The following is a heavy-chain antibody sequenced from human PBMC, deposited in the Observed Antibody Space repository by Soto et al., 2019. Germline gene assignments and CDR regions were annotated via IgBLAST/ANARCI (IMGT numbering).Heavy chain of an antibody. CDR1: GLSSRSHA. CDR3: AKAQGVATITSNFDY. Sequence: EVQLLESGGGLVRPGGSLTISCVVSGLSSRSHAMYWVRQAPGRGLEWVAGISGGGYTAYYPDSVRGRFIISRDNSKNPVYLQIDNLRVDDTAVYYCAKAQGVATITSNFDYWGQGTLVTVAS. CDR2: ISGGGYTA. D-gene: IGHD5-12*01. J-gene: IGHJ4*02. V-gene: IGHV3-23*01.